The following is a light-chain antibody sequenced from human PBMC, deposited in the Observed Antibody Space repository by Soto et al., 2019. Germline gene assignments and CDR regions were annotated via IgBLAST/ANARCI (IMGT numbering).Light chain of an antibody. J-gene: IGKJ1*01. CDR3: QQYGSSPSWT. CDR1: QSVSSSY. V-gene: IGKV3-20*01. Sequence: EIVLTQSPGTLSLSPGERATLSCRASQSVSSSYLAWYQQKPGQAPRLLIYGASSRATVIPDRFSGSGSATDFTLTISRLEPEDFAVYYCQQYGSSPSWTFGQGTKVEIK. CDR2: GAS.